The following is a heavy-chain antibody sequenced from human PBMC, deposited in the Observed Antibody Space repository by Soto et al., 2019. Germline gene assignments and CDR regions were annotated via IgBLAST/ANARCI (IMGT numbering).Heavy chain of an antibody. D-gene: IGHD2-15*01. V-gene: IGHV1-3*01. CDR2: INPDNGNT. Sequence: VKVSCKASGYTFTRYTMNWVRQAPGQRLEWMGWINPDNGNTKSSQKFQDRVIITRDTSASTAYMDLSSLRSEDTAVYYCARGIATGQLDPWGQGTLVTVSS. J-gene: IGHJ5*02. CDR3: ARGIATGQLDP. CDR1: GYTFTRYT.